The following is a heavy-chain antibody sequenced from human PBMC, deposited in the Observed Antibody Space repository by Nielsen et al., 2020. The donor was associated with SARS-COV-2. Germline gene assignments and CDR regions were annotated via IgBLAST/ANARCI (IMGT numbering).Heavy chain of an antibody. J-gene: IGHJ5*02. Sequence: GSLKISCAASGFTFSSYSMNWVRQAPGKGLEWVSSISSSSSYIYYADSVKGRFTISRDNAKNSLYLQMNSLRAEDTAVYYCARDFKYSSGWSDPWFDPWGQGTLVTVSS. CDR2: ISSSSSYI. CDR1: GFTFSSYS. D-gene: IGHD6-19*01. CDR3: ARDFKYSSGWSDPWFDP. V-gene: IGHV3-21*01.